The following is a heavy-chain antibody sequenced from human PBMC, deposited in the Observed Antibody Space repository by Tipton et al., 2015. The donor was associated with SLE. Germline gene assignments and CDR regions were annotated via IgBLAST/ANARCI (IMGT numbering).Heavy chain of an antibody. D-gene: IGHD5-18*01. Sequence: TLSLTCTVSGASISSSPYFWGWVRQPPGMGLEWIATFYYRGSTFYNPSLKSRVSMSVDTSKNQFSLMLQSVTASDTATYYCARHTEPGGHSYDFVSRYFYIDVWGRGTKVTVSS. CDR3: ARHTEPGGHSYDFVSRYFYIDV. J-gene: IGHJ6*03. CDR2: FYYRGST. V-gene: IGHV4-39*01. CDR1: GASISSSPYF.